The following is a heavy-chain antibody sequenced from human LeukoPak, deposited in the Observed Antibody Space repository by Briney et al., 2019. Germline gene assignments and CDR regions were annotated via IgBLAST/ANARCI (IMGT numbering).Heavy chain of an antibody. J-gene: IGHJ6*03. CDR2: ISSSGNTI. CDR3: ARDLAYYYYMDV. V-gene: IGHV3-48*03. CDR1: GFTFSSYE. D-gene: IGHD3-3*02. Sequence: PGGSLRLSCAASGFTFSSYEMNWVRQAPGKGLEWVSYISSSGNTIYYADSVKGRFTISRDNAKNSLYLQMSSLRAEDTAVYYCARDLAYYYYMDVWGKGTTVTISS.